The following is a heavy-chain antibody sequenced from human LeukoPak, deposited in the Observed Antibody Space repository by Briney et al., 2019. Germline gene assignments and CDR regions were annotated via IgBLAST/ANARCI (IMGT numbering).Heavy chain of an antibody. CDR3: ASSKYYGSGSPKRFDP. CDR1: GGSFSGYY. V-gene: IGHV4-34*01. Sequence: SETLSLTCAVYGGSFSGYYWSWIRQPPGKGLEWIEDINHSGSTNYNPSLKSRVTISVDTSKNQFSLKLSSVTAADTAVYYCASSKYYGSGSPKRFDPWGQGTLVTVSS. J-gene: IGHJ5*02. D-gene: IGHD3-10*01. CDR2: INHSGST.